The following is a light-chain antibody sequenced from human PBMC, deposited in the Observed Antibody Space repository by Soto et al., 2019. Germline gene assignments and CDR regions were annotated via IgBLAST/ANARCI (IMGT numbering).Light chain of an antibody. CDR1: QSVSSSY. Sequence: EIVLTQSPGTLSLSPGERATLSCRASQSVSSSYLAWYQQKPGQAPRLLIYGASSRATGIPDRFSDSGSGTDFTLTISSLQSEDFAVYYCQQYNNWPETFGQGTKVDIK. V-gene: IGKV3-20*01. CDR3: QQYNNWPET. J-gene: IGKJ1*01. CDR2: GAS.